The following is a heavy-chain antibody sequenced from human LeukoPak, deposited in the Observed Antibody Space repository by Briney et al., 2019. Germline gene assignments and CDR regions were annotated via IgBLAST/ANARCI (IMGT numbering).Heavy chain of an antibody. D-gene: IGHD6-19*01. Sequence: PSETLSLTCSVSRGSISSYSWSWIRQPPGKGLEWIGYVYDSGSTRSTNYNPSVNSRVTISVDTSKNQFSLKLNSVTAAETAVDYCASSPLISSGWLGHDFWGWGILVPVTA. V-gene: IGHV4-59*01. CDR1: RGSISSYS. J-gene: IGHJ4*02. CDR2: VYDSGSTRST. CDR3: ASSPLISSGWLGHDF.